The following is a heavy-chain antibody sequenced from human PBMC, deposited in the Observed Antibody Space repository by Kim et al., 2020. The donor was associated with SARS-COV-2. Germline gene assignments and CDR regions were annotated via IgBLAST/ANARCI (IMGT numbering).Heavy chain of an antibody. CDR3: AKDQSGNYYYYSGMDV. D-gene: IGHD1-26*01. CDR2: ISGSGDST. Sequence: GGSLRLSCAASGFMFSSHAMTWVRQAPGKGLERVSVISGSGDSTYYADSVKGRFTISRDNSKHTLYLQMNSLSAADPALYFCAKDQSGNYYYYSGMDVWG. CDR1: GFMFSSHA. J-gene: IGHJ6*01. V-gene: IGHV3-23*01.